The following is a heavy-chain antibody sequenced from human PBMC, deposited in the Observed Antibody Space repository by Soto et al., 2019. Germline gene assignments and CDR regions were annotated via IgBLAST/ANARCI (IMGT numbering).Heavy chain of an antibody. CDR3: AAGGVLPRYY. CDR2: IYHSGST. Sequence: QLQLQESCSGLVKPSQTLSLTCAVSGGSISSGGYYWSWIRQPPGKGLEWIGYIYHSGSTYYNPSLKSRVTISVDRSKNQFSLKLSSVTAADTAVYYCAAGGVLPRYYWGQGTLVTVSS. CDR1: GGSISSGGYY. J-gene: IGHJ4*02. D-gene: IGHD2-15*01. V-gene: IGHV4-30-2*01.